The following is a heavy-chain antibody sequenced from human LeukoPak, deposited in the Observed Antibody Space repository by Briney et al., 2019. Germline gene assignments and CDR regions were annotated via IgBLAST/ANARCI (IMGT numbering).Heavy chain of an antibody. J-gene: IGHJ4*02. Sequence: ASVKVSCKASGYTFTDYYMHWVRQAPGQGLEWMGWVNPNSGGTYYAQKFQGRVTMTKYTSISTAYMELSRLRSDDTAVYYCAREGTSPSHYFDYWGQGTLVTVSS. CDR3: AREGTSPSHYFDY. CDR1: GYTFTDYY. CDR2: VNPNSGGT. V-gene: IGHV1-2*02. D-gene: IGHD2-2*01.